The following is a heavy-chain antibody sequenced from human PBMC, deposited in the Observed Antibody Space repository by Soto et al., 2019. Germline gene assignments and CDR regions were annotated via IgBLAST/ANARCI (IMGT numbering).Heavy chain of an antibody. D-gene: IGHD1-1*01. V-gene: IGHV1-18*01. CDR2: ISAHNGNT. CDR1: GYTFTSYG. Sequence: QVHLVQSGAEVKKPGASVKVSCKPSGYTFTSYGITWVRQAPGQGLEWRGWISAHNGNTDYAQKLQGRVIVTRDTSTRTAYMELRSLRSDDTAVYYCARGRYGDYWGQGALVTVSS. J-gene: IGHJ4*02. CDR3: ARGRYGDY.